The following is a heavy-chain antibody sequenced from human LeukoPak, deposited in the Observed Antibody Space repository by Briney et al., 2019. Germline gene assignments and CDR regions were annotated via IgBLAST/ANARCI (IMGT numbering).Heavy chain of an antibody. D-gene: IGHD6-19*01. V-gene: IGHV4-39*01. CDR3: ARHPGYSSGWYYFDY. CDR2: IYYSGST. J-gene: IGHJ4*02. CDR1: GGSISSSSYY. Sequence: SETLSLTCTVSGGSISSSSYYWGWIRQPPGKGLEWIGSIYYSGSTYYNPSLKSRVTISVDTSKNQFSLKLSSVTAADTAVYCCARHPGYSSGWYYFDYWGQGTLVTVSS.